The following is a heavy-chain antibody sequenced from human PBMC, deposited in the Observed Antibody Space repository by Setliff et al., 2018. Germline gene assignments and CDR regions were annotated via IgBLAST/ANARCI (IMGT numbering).Heavy chain of an antibody. CDR1: GPTFSNFY. Sequence: PGGSLRLSCAASGPTFSNFYMHWVRQAPGKGLEWVGYIFYDGSEKYYADSVKGRFTISRDNSKNTVYLEMNNLRADDTAVYYCAGDPPRSDWRLDSWGQGTLVTVSS. V-gene: IGHV3-33*08. CDR2: IFYDGSEK. J-gene: IGHJ4*02. D-gene: IGHD1-26*01. CDR3: AGDPPRSDWRLDS.